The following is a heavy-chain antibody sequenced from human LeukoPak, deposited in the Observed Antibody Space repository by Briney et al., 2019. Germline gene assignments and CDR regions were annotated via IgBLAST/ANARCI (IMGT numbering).Heavy chain of an antibody. CDR2: INTDGSST. Sequence: GGSLRLSCSASGFTFSSYWMHWVRQAPGKGLVWVSRINTDGSSTSYADSVKGRFTISRDNAKNTLYLQMNSLRAEDTAVYYCARTVPGYFFDYWGQGTLVTVSS. V-gene: IGHV3-74*01. CDR3: ARTVPGYFFDY. D-gene: IGHD3-9*01. J-gene: IGHJ4*02. CDR1: GFTFSSYW.